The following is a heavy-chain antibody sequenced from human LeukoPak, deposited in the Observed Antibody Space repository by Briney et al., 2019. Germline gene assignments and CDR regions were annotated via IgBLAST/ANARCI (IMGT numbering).Heavy chain of an antibody. D-gene: IGHD6-13*01. J-gene: IGHJ6*03. CDR2: IYTSGST. CDR3: AREGIAAGPRYYYYMDV. CDR1: GGSISSYY. Sequence: SETLSLTCTVSGGSISSYYWSWIRQPPGKGLEWIGRIYTSGSTNYNPSLKSRVTMSVDTSKNQFSLKLSSVTAADTAVYYCAREGIAAGPRYYYYMDVWGKGTTVTVSS. V-gene: IGHV4-4*07.